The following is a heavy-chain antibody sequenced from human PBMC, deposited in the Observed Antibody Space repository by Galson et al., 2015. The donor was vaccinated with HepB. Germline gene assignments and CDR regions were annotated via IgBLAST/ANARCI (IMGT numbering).Heavy chain of an antibody. CDR3: ARAKEGRGYFGY. V-gene: IGHV4-4*02. D-gene: IGHD3-10*01. CDR1: GDSISNDRW. J-gene: IGHJ4*02. Sequence: TLSLTCAVSGDSISNDRWWSWVRQPPGEGLEWIGEAYHSGGTNYRPSLKSRVTISVDKSKNQFSLKLTSVTAADTAVYYCARAKEGRGYFGYWGQGTLVTVSS. CDR2: AYHSGGT.